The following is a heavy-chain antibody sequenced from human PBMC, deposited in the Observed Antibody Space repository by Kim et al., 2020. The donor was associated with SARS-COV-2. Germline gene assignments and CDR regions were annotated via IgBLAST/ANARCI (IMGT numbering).Heavy chain of an antibody. Sequence: EQKFQGRGAMTRDTSTSTVYMELSSLRSEDTAVYYCARGANWGSKPRFDYWGQGTLVTVSS. CDR3: ARGANWGSKPRFDY. D-gene: IGHD7-27*01. V-gene: IGHV1-46*01. J-gene: IGHJ4*02.